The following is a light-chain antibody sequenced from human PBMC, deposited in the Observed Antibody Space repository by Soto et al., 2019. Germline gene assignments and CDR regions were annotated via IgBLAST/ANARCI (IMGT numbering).Light chain of an antibody. J-gene: IGKJ4*01. CDR2: GAS. CDR3: QQRSNWTLT. V-gene: IGKV3-15*01. Sequence: EIVMTQSPATLSMSPGERATLSCRASQNIGTNLAWFQQKLGQAPRLLMYGASTWASGIPARFSGSGSGTDFTLTISSLQSEDFAVYYCQQRSNWTLTFGGGTKVEIK. CDR1: QNIGTN.